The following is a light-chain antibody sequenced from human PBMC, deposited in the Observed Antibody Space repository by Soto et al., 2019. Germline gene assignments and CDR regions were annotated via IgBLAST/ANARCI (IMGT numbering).Light chain of an antibody. CDR3: SSYTTSSTLYV. CDR2: EVS. J-gene: IGLJ1*01. CDR1: SSDVGAYNY. V-gene: IGLV2-14*01. Sequence: QSALTQPASVSGSPGQSITISCTGTSSDVGAYNYVSWYQQHPGKAPKLMIYEVSNRPSGVSNRFSGSKSGNTASLTISGLQAEEAADYYCSSYTTSSTLYVFGTGTKLTVL.